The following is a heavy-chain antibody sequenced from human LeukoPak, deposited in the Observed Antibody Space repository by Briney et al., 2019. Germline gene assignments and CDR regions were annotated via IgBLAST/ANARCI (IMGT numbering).Heavy chain of an antibody. CDR3: ARARDIVLMSFDP. CDR2: INPSGGST. J-gene: IGHJ5*02. Sequence: GASVKVSCKASGYTFTSYYMHWVRQAPGQGLEWMGIINPSGGSTSYAQKFQGRVTMTRDMSTSTVYMELSSLRSEDTAEYYCARARDIVLMSFDPWGQGTLVTVSS. CDR1: GYTFTSYY. D-gene: IGHD2-8*01. V-gene: IGHV1-46*01.